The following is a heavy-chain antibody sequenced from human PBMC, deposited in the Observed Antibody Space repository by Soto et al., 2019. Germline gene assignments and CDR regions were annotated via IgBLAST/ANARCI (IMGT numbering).Heavy chain of an antibody. CDR2: ISYDGSNK. CDR3: ARQILQEDAFDI. V-gene: IGHV3-30*03. J-gene: IGHJ3*02. D-gene: IGHD2-15*01. CDR1: GFTFSSYG. Sequence: GGSLRLSCAASGFTFSSYGMHWVRQAPGKGLEWVAVISYDGSNKYYADSVKGRFTISRDNSKNTLYLQMNSLRAEDTAVYYCARQILQEDAFDIWGQGTMVTV.